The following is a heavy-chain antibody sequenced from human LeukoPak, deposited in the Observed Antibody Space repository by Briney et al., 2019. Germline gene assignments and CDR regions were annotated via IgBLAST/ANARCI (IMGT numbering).Heavy chain of an antibody. CDR3: ARDRYSSSSYYFHY. Sequence: SSGKVSCKTSGYTFSNYGLSWVRQAPGQGLEWVGWISGYNGNTNYAQKVQGRVTMTTDTSTSTAYMELRSLTSDDTAVYYCARDRYSSSSYYFHYWGQGTLVTVSS. CDR2: ISGYNGNT. CDR1: GYTFSNYG. J-gene: IGHJ4*02. D-gene: IGHD2-2*01. V-gene: IGHV1-18*01.